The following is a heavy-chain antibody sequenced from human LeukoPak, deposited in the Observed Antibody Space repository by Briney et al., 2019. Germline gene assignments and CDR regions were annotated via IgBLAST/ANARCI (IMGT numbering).Heavy chain of an antibody. V-gene: IGHV4-59*13. CDR3: ARRDSPYYYDSSGSGAFDY. D-gene: IGHD3-22*01. CDR2: IYYSGST. CDR1: GGSISSYY. Sequence: PSETLSLTCTVSGGSISSYYWSWIRQPPGKGLEWIGYIYYSGSTNYNPSLKSRVTISVDTSKNQFSLKLSSVTAADTAVYYCARRDSPYYYDSSGSGAFDYWGQGTLVTVSS. J-gene: IGHJ4*02.